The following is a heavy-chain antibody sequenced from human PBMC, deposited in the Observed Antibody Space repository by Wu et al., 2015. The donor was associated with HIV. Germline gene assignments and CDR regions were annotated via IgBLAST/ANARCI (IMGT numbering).Heavy chain of an antibody. CDR3: ASSFYGYYFYYYYMDV. CDR2: INPNSGGT. V-gene: IGHV1-2*02. D-gene: IGHD2/OR15-2a*01. J-gene: IGHJ6*03. Sequence: QVQLVQSGTEVKKPGASVKVSCKASGYTFTGYYMHWVRQAPGQGLEWMGWINPNSGGTNYAQKFQGRVTMTRDTSIATSYMELSSLRSDDTAVFYCASSFYGYYFYYYYMDVVGQRDHGHRLL. CDR1: GYTFTGYY.